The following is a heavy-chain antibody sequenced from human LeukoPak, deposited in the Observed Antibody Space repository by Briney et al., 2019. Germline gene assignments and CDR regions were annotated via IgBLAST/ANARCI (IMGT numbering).Heavy chain of an antibody. J-gene: IGHJ4*02. V-gene: IGHV3-49*04. CDR1: GFTFGDYA. CDR3: TNTVVVVASTGFDY. Sequence: GGSLRLSCTASGFTFGDYAMTWVRQAPGKGLEWVGFIRSKIYGGTPEYAASVRGRFTISRDDSKGVAYLQMNSLKTEDTAVYYCTNTVVVVASTGFDYWGQGTLVTVSS. D-gene: IGHD2-15*01. CDR2: IRSKIYGGTP.